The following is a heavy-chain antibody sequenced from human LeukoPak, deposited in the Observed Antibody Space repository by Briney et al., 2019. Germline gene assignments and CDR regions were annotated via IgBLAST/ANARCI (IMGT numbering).Heavy chain of an antibody. CDR3: ARDLETGTTYHGAFDI. D-gene: IGHD1-1*01. CDR2: FDPEDGET. CDR1: GYTLTELS. Sequence: ASVKVSCKVSGYTLTELSMHWVRQAPGKGLEWMGGFDPEDGETIYAQKFQGRVTITADKSTNTAYMELSSLRSEDTAVYYCARDLETGTTYHGAFDIWGQGTMVTVSS. V-gene: IGHV1-24*01. J-gene: IGHJ3*02.